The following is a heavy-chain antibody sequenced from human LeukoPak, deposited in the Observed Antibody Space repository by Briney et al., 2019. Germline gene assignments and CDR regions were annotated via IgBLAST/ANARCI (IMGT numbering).Heavy chain of an antibody. CDR3: TRRGNALDI. Sequence: PGGSLRLSCAASGFTFSCSAMHWVRQAPGKGLEWVGSIRSKANNYATAYAASVKGRFTISRDDSKNTAYLQMNSLKTEDTAVYYCTRRGNALDIWGQGTMVTVSS. V-gene: IGHV3-73*01. CDR2: IRSKANNYAT. D-gene: IGHD6-25*01. J-gene: IGHJ3*02. CDR1: GFTFSCSA.